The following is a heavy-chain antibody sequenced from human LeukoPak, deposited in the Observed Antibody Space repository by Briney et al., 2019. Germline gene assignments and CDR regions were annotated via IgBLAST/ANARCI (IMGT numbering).Heavy chain of an antibody. V-gene: IGHV3-23*01. D-gene: IGHD2-2*01. CDR2: IYFSGGDT. Sequence: GGSLRLSCAASGLTFTNYAMSWVRQAPGKGLEWVSTIYFSGGDTYSADSVKGRFTISRDNAKNTLYLQMNSLRAEDTAIYYCAKDQGEAVVPRRFDYWGQGTLVTVSS. CDR3: AKDQGEAVVPRRFDY. J-gene: IGHJ4*02. CDR1: GLTFTNYA.